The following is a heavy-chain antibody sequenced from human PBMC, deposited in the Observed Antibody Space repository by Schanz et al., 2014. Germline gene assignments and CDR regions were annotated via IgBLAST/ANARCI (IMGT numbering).Heavy chain of an antibody. CDR1: GFTFDDYA. V-gene: IGHV3-43D*03. CDR3: ARQGVRGIREFDF. J-gene: IGHJ4*02. Sequence: VHLVESGGGVVQPGGSLRLSCAASGFTFDDYALDWVRQPPGKGLEWVSLISWDGGSTYYADSVRGRFTVSRDNIRNYMYLQMNSLRPEDTALYYCARQGVRGIREFDFWGQGTLVTVSS. D-gene: IGHD3-10*01. CDR2: ISWDGGST.